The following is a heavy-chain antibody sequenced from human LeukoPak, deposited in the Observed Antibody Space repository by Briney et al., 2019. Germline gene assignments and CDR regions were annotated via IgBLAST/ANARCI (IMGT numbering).Heavy chain of an antibody. CDR3: AKHLATVVTGDYFDY. D-gene: IGHD4-23*01. CDR2: ISYDGSNK. V-gene: IGHV3-30*18. CDR1: GFTFSSYG. Sequence: LGRSLRLSCAASGFTFSSYGMHWVRQAPGKGLEWVAVISYDGSNKYYADSVKGRFTISRDNSKNTLYLQMNSLRAEDTAVYYCAKHLATVVTGDYFDYWGQGTLVTVSS. J-gene: IGHJ4*02.